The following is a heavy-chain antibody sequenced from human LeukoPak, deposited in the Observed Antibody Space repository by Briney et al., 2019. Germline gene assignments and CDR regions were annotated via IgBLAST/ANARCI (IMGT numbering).Heavy chain of an antibody. Sequence: ASVKVSCKASGYTFTSYGISWVRQAPGQGLEWMGWISAYNGNTNYAQKLQGRVTMTTDTSTSTAYMELRSLRSDDTAVYYCASRITMVRGAETYYYYYMDVWGKGTTVTISS. CDR3: ASRITMVRGAETYYYYYMDV. J-gene: IGHJ6*03. CDR2: ISAYNGNT. D-gene: IGHD3-10*01. V-gene: IGHV1-18*01. CDR1: GYTFTSYG.